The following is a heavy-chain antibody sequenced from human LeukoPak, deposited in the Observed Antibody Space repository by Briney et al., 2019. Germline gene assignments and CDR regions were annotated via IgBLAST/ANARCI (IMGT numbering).Heavy chain of an antibody. CDR3: ARSFGRETLHFDY. V-gene: IGHV4-31*03. D-gene: IGHD3-10*01. J-gene: IGHJ4*02. CDR2: IYYSGST. Sequence: SETLSLTCTVSGGSISSGGYYWSWIRQHPGKGLGWIGYIYYSGSTYYNPSLKSRVTISVDTSKNQFSLKLSSVTAADTAVYYCARSFGRETLHFDYWGQGTLVTVSS. CDR1: GGSISSGGYY.